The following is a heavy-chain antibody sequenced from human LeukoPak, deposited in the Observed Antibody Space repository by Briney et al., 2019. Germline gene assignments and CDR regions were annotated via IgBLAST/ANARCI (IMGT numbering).Heavy chain of an antibody. CDR3: ARGPLSTVSSASYNMDV. CDR2: MNPNSGNT. V-gene: IGHV1-8*01. CDR1: GYTFTSYA. D-gene: IGHD2-2*01. J-gene: IGHJ6*02. Sequence: ASVKVSCKASGYTFTSYAINWVRQATGQGLEWMGWMNPNSGNTAYAQKFQGRVTMTRNTSITTAYMELSSLRSEDTAVYYCARGPLSTVSSASYNMDVWGQGTTVTVSS.